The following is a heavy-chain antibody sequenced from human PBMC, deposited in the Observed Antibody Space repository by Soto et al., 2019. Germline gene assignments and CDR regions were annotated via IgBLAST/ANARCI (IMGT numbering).Heavy chain of an antibody. Sequence: QMQLVQSGPEVKRPGTSVKVSCKGSGFTFTSSAVQWVRQARGQRLEWIGWIVVGSGNTKYAQKFQERVTITRDMSTSTAYMELSSLRSEDTAVYYCAAPPNRDAYNYGYWGQGTLVTVSS. CDR2: IVVGSGNT. V-gene: IGHV1-58*01. J-gene: IGHJ4*02. D-gene: IGHD5-12*01. CDR3: AAPPNRDAYNYGY. CDR1: GFTFTSSA.